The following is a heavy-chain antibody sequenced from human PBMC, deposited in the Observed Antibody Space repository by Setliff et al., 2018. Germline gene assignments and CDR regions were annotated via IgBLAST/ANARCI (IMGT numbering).Heavy chain of an antibody. CDR1: GFTFDDYG. Sequence: GGSLRLSCAASGFTFDDYGMAWVRQAPGKGLEWVSGINWSGAGTGYADSVKGRFTISRDNTNNSLYLQMNHLRAEDTALYYCARGGVAATAPNGLWGQGTLVTVSS. V-gene: IGHV3-20*04. CDR2: INWSGAGT. J-gene: IGHJ1*01. D-gene: IGHD6-13*01. CDR3: ARGGVAATAPNGL.